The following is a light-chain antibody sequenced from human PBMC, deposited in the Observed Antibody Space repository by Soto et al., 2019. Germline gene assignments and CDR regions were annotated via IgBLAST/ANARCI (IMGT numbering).Light chain of an antibody. J-gene: IGKJ1*01. V-gene: IGKV3-15*01. CDR2: GAS. CDR1: QSVSSN. CDR3: QQYNDWPRT. Sequence: EIVMTQSPATLSVSPGERATLSCRASQSVSSNLAWYQQKPGQAPRLLIYGASTRATGIPARFSGSGSGTEFTLTISSLQSEDFAVYYCQQYNDWPRTFXQGTRWRL.